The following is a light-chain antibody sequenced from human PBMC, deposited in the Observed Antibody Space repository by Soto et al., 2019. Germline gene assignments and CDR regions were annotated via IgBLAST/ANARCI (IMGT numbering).Light chain of an antibody. CDR2: GAS. CDR1: QSVSSN. J-gene: IGKJ2*01. V-gene: IGKV3-15*01. CDR3: QQYTNWPFT. Sequence: EIVMTQSPATLSVSPGERATLSCSASQSVSSNLAWYQQKPGQAPRLLIYGASTRATGIPARFSGSGSGTECPLNISSLKSEDFAIYYCQQYTNWPFTCGQGTKLEIK.